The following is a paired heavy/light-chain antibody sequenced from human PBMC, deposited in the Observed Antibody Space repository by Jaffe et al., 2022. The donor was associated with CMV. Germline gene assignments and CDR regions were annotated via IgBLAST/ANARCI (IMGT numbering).Light chain of an antibody. CDR2: DVS. V-gene: IGLV2-14*03. J-gene: IGLJ1*01. Sequence: QSALTQPASVSGSPGQSITISCTGTSSDVGGYNYVSWYQQHPGKAPKLMIYDVSNRPSGVSNRFSGSKSGNTASLTISGLQAEDEADYYCSSYTSSSTLIFGTGTKVTVL. CDR3: SSYTSSSTLI. CDR1: SSDVGGYNY.
Heavy chain of an antibody. CDR1: GYTFTSYG. V-gene: IGHV1-18*01. CDR2: ISAYNGNT. D-gene: IGHD3-10*01. CDR3: ARGGLLWFGELSPRGSPFDY. J-gene: IGHJ4*02. Sequence: QVQLVQSGAEVKKPGASVKVSCKASGYTFTSYGISWVRQAPGQGLEWMGWISAYNGNTNYAQKLQGRVTMTTDTSTSTAYMELRSLRSDDTAVYYCARGGLLWFGELSPRGSPFDYWGQGTLVTVSS.